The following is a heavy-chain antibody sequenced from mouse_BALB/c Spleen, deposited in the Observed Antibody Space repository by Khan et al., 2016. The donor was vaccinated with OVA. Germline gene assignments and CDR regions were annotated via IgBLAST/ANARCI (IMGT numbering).Heavy chain of an antibody. CDR1: GFAFCRYW. Sequence: EVKLLESGGGLVQPGGSLKLSCAASGFAFCRYWMSWVRQAPGKGLEWIGEINPDSSTINYTPSLKDKFIISRDNAKNTLYLQMSKVRSEDTALYYCARPYRYDGRAWFAYWGQGTLVTVSA. D-gene: IGHD2-14*01. J-gene: IGHJ3*01. CDR2: INPDSSTI. CDR3: ARPYRYDGRAWFAY. V-gene: IGHV4-1*02.